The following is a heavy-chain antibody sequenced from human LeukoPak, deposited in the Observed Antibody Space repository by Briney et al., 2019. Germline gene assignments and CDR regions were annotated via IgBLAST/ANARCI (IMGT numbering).Heavy chain of an antibody. CDR1: GGSISSGSYY. Sequence: KPSQTLSLTCTVSGGSISSGSYYWSWIRQPAGKGLEWLGRVYASGSTNYNPSLKSRVTISVDTSKNQFSLKLSSVTAADTAVYYCARRPAYYDFWSRSDAFDIWGQGTMVTVSS. D-gene: IGHD3-3*01. V-gene: IGHV4-61*02. CDR2: VYASGST. CDR3: ARRPAYYDFWSRSDAFDI. J-gene: IGHJ3*02.